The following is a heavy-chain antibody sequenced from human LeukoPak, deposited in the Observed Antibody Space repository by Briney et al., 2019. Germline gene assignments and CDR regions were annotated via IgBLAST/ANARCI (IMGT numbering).Heavy chain of an antibody. J-gene: IGHJ4*02. D-gene: IGHD3-16*01. CDR1: GFTFSCCA. Sequence: PGGSLRLSCAASGFTFSCCAMSWVRQAPGKGLEWVAVISYDGSNKYYADSVKGRFTISRDNSKNTLYLQMNSLRAEDTAVYYCAKDWGSPGRKYFDYWGQGTLVTVSS. V-gene: IGHV3-30*18. CDR3: AKDWGSPGRKYFDY. CDR2: ISYDGSNK.